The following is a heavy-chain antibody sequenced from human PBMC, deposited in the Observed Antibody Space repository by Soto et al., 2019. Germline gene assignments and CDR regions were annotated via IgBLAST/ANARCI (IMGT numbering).Heavy chain of an antibody. CDR2: FISIISTI. Sequence: PGGSLRLSCAASGFTFSSYSMNWVRQAPGKGLEWVSYFISIISTICYADSVKGRFTISRDKAMNSLYLQMISLRDEDTAVYYCARDLSLEWEGNWFDPWGQGTLVTVSS. V-gene: IGHV3-48*02. D-gene: IGHD3-3*01. CDR1: GFTFSSYS. CDR3: ARDLSLEWEGNWFDP. J-gene: IGHJ5*02.